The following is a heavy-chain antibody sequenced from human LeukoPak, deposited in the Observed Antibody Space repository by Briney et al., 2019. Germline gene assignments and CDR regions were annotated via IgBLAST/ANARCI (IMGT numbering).Heavy chain of an antibody. J-gene: IGHJ4*02. CDR2: IISSSSTI. V-gene: IGHV3-48*01. D-gene: IGHD3-22*01. CDR1: GFTFSSYS. Sequence: GGSLRLSCAASGFTFSSYSMNWVRQAPGKGLEWVSYIISSSSTIYYADSVKGRFTISRDNAKNSLYLQMNSLRAEDTAVYYCARVSITMIVVGDYWGQGTLVTVSS. CDR3: ARVSITMIVVGDY.